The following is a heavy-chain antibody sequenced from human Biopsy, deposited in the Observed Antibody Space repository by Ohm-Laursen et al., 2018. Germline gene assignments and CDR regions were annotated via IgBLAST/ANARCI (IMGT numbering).Heavy chain of an antibody. CDR2: INIDGSTT. V-gene: IGHV3-74*01. J-gene: IGHJ6*02. D-gene: IGHD3-16*01. Sequence: SLRLSCAASGFSFSSYWMHWVRQGPGKGLVWVSRINIDGSTTRYADSVKGRFTISRDNSKNTLYLQMNSLRPEDTAVYYCAKDWFPYADYARAHGVDVWGQGTTVTVSS. CDR3: AKDWFPYADYARAHGVDV. CDR1: GFSFSSYW.